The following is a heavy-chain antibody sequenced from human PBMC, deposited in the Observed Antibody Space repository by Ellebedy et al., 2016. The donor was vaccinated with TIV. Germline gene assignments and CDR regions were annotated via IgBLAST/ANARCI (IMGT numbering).Heavy chain of an antibody. V-gene: IGHV1-8*01. CDR1: GYTFTSYD. CDR2: MSPNSGNT. Sequence: ASVKVSCKASGYTFTSYDINWVRQATGQGLEWMGWMSPNSGNTGYAQKFQGRVTMTRNTSISTAYMELSSLRSEDTAVYYCASGPRNDYSNVHGYWGQGTLVTVSS. D-gene: IGHD4-11*01. CDR3: ASGPRNDYSNVHGY. J-gene: IGHJ4*02.